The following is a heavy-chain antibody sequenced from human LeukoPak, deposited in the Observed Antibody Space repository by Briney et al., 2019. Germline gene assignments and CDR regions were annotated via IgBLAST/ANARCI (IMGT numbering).Heavy chain of an antibody. CDR1: GFTFSTYA. CDR2: ISGSGGTT. CDR3: AKSIGGVVVVAADY. J-gene: IGHJ4*02. Sequence: GGSLRLSCAASGFTFSTYAMTWVRQAPGKGLEWVSVISGSGGTTYYADSVKGRFTLSRDNSKNTLFLQMNSLKAEDTAVYYCAKSIGGVVVVAADYWGQGTLVTVSS. D-gene: IGHD2-15*01. V-gene: IGHV3-23*01.